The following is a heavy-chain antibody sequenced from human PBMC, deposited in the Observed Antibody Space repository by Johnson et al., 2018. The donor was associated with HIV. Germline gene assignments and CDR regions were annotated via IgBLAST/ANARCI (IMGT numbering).Heavy chain of an antibody. CDR3: ASCESDSSGRGAFDI. V-gene: IGHV3-30*04. J-gene: IGHJ3*02. D-gene: IGHD3-22*01. CDR1: GFTFSSYT. Sequence: QEKLVESGGGVVQPGRSLRLSCAASGFTFSSYTMHWVRQAPGKGLEWVAVISYDGSNKYFADSVKGRFTISRDNSKNTLYLQMNSLRAEDTAVYYCASCESDSSGRGAFDIWGQGTVVTVS. CDR2: ISYDGSNK.